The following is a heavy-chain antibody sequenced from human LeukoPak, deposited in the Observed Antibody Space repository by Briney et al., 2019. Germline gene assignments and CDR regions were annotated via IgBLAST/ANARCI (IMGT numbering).Heavy chain of an antibody. CDR1: GGSISSYY. D-gene: IGHD3-3*01. J-gene: IGHJ6*03. V-gene: IGHV4-4*09. CDR2: IYTSGST. CDR3: ATCARSYDFWSGNYYYYMDV. Sequence: SETLSLTCTVSGGSISSYYWSWIRQPPGKGLEWIRYIYTSGSTNYNPSLKSRVTISVDTSKNQFSLKLSSVTAADTAVYYCATCARSYDFWSGNYYYYMDVWGKGTTVTVSS.